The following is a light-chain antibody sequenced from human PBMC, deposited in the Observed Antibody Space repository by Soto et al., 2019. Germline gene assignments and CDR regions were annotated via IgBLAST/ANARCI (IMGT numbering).Light chain of an antibody. V-gene: IGKV3-11*01. Sequence: EVVMTQSPATVSVSPGERATLSCRASQSVSSNLAWYRQKPGQAPRLLISGASTRATDIPDRCSGSWSGTDFTLTINRPEPEDFAVYYCQQRSNWPPGTFGLGTRLEIK. J-gene: IGKJ5*01. CDR3: QQRSNWPPGT. CDR1: QSVSSN. CDR2: GAS.